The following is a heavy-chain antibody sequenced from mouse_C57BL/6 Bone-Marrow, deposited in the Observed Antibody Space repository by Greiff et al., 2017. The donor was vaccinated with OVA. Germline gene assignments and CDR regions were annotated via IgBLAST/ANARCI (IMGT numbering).Heavy chain of an antibody. CDR3: ARGGDDGLAY. CDR1: GFTFSDYY. CDR2: ISNGGGST. V-gene: IGHV5-12*01. D-gene: IGHD2-12*01. J-gene: IGHJ3*01. Sequence: EVKLMESGGGLVQPGGSLKLSCAASGFTFSDYYMYWVRQTPEKRLEWVAYISNGGGSTYYPDTVKGRFTISRDNAKNTLYLQMSRLKSEDTAMCYCARGGDDGLAYWGQGTLVTVSA.